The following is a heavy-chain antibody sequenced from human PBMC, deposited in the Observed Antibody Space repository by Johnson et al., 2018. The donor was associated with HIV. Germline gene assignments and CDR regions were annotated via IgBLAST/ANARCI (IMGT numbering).Heavy chain of an antibody. V-gene: IGHV3-30*02. D-gene: IGHD4-11*01. CDR3: AKEGSTVI. CDR1: GFTFDDYG. J-gene: IGHJ3*01. Sequence: QVQLVESGGGVVQPGRSLRLSCAASGFTFDDYGMHWVRQAPGKGLEWVAFIRSDGSNKYYVDSVKGRFTISRDNSKNTLYLQMNSLGAEDTAVYYCAKEGSTVIWGQGTMVTVSS. CDR2: IRSDGSNK.